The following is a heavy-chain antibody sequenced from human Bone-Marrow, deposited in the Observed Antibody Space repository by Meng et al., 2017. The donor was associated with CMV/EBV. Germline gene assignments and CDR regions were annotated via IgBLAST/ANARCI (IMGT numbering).Heavy chain of an antibody. J-gene: IGHJ5*02. V-gene: IGHV4-38-2*02. D-gene: IGHD3-22*01. CDR2: IYHSGST. Sequence: SCTVSGYSISSGYYWGWIRQPPGKGLEWIESIYHSGSTYYNPSLKSRVTISVDTSKNQFSLKLSSVTAADTAVYYCARETSSGYTNWFDPWGQGTLVTVSS. CDR3: ARETSSGYTNWFDP. CDR1: GYSISSGYY.